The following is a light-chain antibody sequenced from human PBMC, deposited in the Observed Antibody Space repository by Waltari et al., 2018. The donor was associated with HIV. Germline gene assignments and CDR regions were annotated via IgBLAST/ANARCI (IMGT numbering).Light chain of an antibody. V-gene: IGLV2-23*02. Sequence: QSALTQPASVSGSPGQSITISCTGTSSDVGGYNLVSWYQQHPGKAPKLIIYEVTKRPSGVSNRFPASKSGNTASLTISGLQAEDEAHYHCCSYAGSSTLVFGGGTNVIVL. CDR1: SSDVGGYNL. CDR2: EVT. J-gene: IGLJ3*02. CDR3: CSYAGSSTLV.